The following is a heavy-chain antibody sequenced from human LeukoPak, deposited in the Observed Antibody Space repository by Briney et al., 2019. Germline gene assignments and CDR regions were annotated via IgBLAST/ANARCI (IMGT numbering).Heavy chain of an antibody. CDR1: GFTFSSYG. D-gene: IGHD2-2*03. V-gene: IGHV3-30*02. Sequence: GGSLRLSCAASGFTFSSYGMHWVRQAPGKGLEWVAFIRYDGSNKYYADSVKGRFTISRDNSKNTLYLQMNSLRAEDTAVYYCAKVDIVVVPAAKGYYYYMDVWGKGTTVNVSS. J-gene: IGHJ6*03. CDR3: AKVDIVVVPAAKGYYYYMDV. CDR2: IRYDGSNK.